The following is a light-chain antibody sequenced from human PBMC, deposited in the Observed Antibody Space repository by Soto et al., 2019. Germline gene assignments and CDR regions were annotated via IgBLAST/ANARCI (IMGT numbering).Light chain of an antibody. CDR3: CSYAGSPTSNWV. CDR1: SSDVGGYNL. Sequence: QSVLTQPASVSGSPGQSITISCTGTSSDVGGYNLVSWYQQHPGQAPKLIIYEDTKRPPGVSNRFSGSKFGNTASPTISGLQTEDEADYCCCSYAGSPTSNWVFGGGPKLTVL. J-gene: IGLJ3*02. V-gene: IGLV2-23*01. CDR2: EDT.